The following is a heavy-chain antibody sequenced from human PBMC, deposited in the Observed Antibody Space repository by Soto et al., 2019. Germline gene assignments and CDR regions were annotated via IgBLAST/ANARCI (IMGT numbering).Heavy chain of an antibody. Sequence: PGGSLRLSCAASGFTFSSYGMHWVRQAPGKGLEWVAVIWYDGSYKYYADSVKGRFTIPRDNSKNTLYLQMNSLRAEDTAVYYCARERSYYYDSSGSDGMDVWGQGTTVTVSS. J-gene: IGHJ6*02. CDR2: IWYDGSYK. CDR3: ARERSYYYDSSGSDGMDV. D-gene: IGHD3-22*01. V-gene: IGHV3-33*01. CDR1: GFTFSSYG.